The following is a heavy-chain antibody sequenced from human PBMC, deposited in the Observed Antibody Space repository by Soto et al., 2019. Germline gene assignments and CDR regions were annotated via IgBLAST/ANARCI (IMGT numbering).Heavy chain of an antibody. V-gene: IGHV1-46*01. CDR1: GYTFTSYY. CDR2: INPSGGST. J-gene: IGHJ6*02. CDR3: ARDKVRSYCGSGSYYPTLGNYYYGMDV. D-gene: IGHD3-10*01. Sequence: ASVKVSCKASGYTFTSYYMHWVRQAPGQGLEWMGIINPSGGSTSYAQKFQGRVTMTRDTSTSTVYMELSSLRSEDTAVYYCARDKVRSYCGSGSYYPTLGNYYYGMDVWGQGTTVTVSS.